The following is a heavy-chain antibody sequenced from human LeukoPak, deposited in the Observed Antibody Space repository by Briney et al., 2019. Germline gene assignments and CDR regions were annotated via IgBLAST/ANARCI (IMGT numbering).Heavy chain of an antibody. CDR1: GFTFDDYA. D-gene: IGHD2-15*01. V-gene: IGHV3-9*01. Sequence: PGGSLRLSCAASGFTFDDYAMHWVRQAPGKGLEWVSGISWNSGSIGYADSVKGRFTISRDNAKNSLYLQMNSLRAEDTALYYCAKAGVEDYYYGMDVWGQGTTVTVSS. J-gene: IGHJ6*02. CDR2: ISWNSGSI. CDR3: AKAGVEDYYYGMDV.